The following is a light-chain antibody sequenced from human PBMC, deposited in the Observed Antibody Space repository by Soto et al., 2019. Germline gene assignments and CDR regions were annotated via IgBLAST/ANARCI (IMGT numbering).Light chain of an antibody. CDR3: CSHAGSYTYV. CDR2: DVS. CDR1: SSDVGGYKY. Sequence: QSVLTQPRSVSGSPGQSVTISCTGTSSDVGGYKYVSWYKQHPGKAPKVMIYDVSKRPSGVPDRFSGSKSGNTASLTISGLQAEDEADYYCCSHAGSYTYVFGTGTKLTVL. V-gene: IGLV2-11*01. J-gene: IGLJ1*01.